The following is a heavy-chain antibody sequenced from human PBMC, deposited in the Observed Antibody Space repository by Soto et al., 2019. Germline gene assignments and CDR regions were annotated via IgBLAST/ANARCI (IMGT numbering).Heavy chain of an antibody. V-gene: IGHV1-18*01. J-gene: IGHJ6*03. CDR2: ISAHNGNT. Sequence: ASVKVSCKASGYTFTSYGISWVRQTPGQGLEWMGWISAHNGNTNYAQKLQGRVTMTTDTSPSTAYMELRSLRSDDTAVYYCARGGTGTTFLYRHYYYMDVWGKGTTVTVSS. CDR3: ARGGTGTTFLYRHYYYMDV. D-gene: IGHD1-7*01. CDR1: GYTFTSYG.